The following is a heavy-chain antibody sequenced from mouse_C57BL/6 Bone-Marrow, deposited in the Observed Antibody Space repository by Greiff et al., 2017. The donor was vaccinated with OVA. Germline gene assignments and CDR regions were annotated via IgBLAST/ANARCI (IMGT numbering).Heavy chain of an antibody. Sequence: VHVKQSVAELVRPGASVKLSCTASGFNIKNTYMHWVKQRPEQGLEWIGRIDPANGNTKYAPKFQGKATITADTSSTTAYLQLSSLTSEDMAIYDCARQGFYYGSSFDYWGQGTTLTVPS. D-gene: IGHD1-1*01. CDR1: GFNIKNTY. CDR2: IDPANGNT. CDR3: ARQGFYYGSSFDY. V-gene: IGHV14-3*01. J-gene: IGHJ2*01.